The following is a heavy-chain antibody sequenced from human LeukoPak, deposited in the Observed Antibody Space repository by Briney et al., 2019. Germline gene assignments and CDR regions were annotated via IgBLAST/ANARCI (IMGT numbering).Heavy chain of an antibody. CDR1: GFIFNDYW. Sequence: GGSLRLSCAASGFIFNDYWMHWVRQVPGRGLLWVARINTDGSSTEYADSVKGRFTISRDNARSTLYLQMDSLRADDTAIYYCARRTVTGTYDFWGQGTLVTAS. CDR3: ARRTVTGTYDF. J-gene: IGHJ4*02. CDR2: INTDGSST. D-gene: IGHD1-1*01. V-gene: IGHV3-74*01.